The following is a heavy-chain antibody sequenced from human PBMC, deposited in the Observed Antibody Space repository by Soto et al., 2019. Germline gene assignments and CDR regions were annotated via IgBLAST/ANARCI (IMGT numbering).Heavy chain of an antibody. J-gene: IGHJ4*02. Sequence: GGSLRLSCAASGFTFSSYWMSWVRQAPGKGLEWVANIKQDGSEKYYVDSVKGRFTISRDNAKNSLYLQMNSLRAEDTAVYYCARDRGIAVSYFDYWGQGTLVTVSS. V-gene: IGHV3-7*01. D-gene: IGHD6-19*01. CDR3: ARDRGIAVSYFDY. CDR1: GFTFSSYW. CDR2: IKQDGSEK.